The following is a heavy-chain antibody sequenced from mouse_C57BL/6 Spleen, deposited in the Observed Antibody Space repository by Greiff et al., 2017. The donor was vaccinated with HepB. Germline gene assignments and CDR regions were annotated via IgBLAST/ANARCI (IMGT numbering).Heavy chain of an antibody. CDR2: INPNNGGT. V-gene: IGHV1-26*01. Sequence: EVQLQQSGPELVKPGASVKISCKASGYTFTDYYMNWVKQSHGKSLEWIGDINPNNGGTSYNQKFKGKATLTVDKSSSTAYMELRSLTSEDSAVYYCARSYLLTPVFDYWGQGTTLTVSS. CDR1: GYTFTDYY. J-gene: IGHJ2*01. CDR3: ARSYLLTPVFDY. D-gene: IGHD1-1*01.